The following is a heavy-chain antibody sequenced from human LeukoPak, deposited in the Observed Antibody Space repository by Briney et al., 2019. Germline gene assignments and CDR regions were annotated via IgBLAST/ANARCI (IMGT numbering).Heavy chain of an antibody. CDR2: ISSSGSTI. CDR1: GFTFSDYY. Sequence: GGSLRLSCAASGFTFSDYYMSWIRQAPGKGLEWVSYISSSGSTIYYADSVKGRFTISRDNAKNSLYLQMNSLRDEDTAVYYCARDYYDSSGYYLDDFDYWGQGTLVTVSS. J-gene: IGHJ4*02. CDR3: ARDYYDSSGYYLDDFDY. V-gene: IGHV3-11*04. D-gene: IGHD3-22*01.